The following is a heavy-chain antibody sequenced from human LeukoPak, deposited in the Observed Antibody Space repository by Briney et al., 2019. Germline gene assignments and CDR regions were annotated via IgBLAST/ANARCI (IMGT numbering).Heavy chain of an antibody. D-gene: IGHD3-10*01. CDR2: INPSGGST. V-gene: IGHV1-46*01. CDR3: AREGSGSYYTAYYYYYMDV. CDR1: GYTFTSYY. J-gene: IGHJ6*03. Sequence: ASVKASCKASGYTFTSYYMHWVRQAPGQGLEWMGIINPSGGSTSYAQKFQGRVTMTRDMSTSTVYMELSSLRSEDTAVYYCAREGSGSYYTAYYYYYMDVWGKGTTVTVSS.